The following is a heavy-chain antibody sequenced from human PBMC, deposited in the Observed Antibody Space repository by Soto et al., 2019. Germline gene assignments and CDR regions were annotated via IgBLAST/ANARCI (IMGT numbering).Heavy chain of an antibody. V-gene: IGHV3-53*01. CDR2: IYSGGST. D-gene: IGHD6-19*01. CDR3: AGSSGPNWFDP. J-gene: IGHJ5*02. Sequence: PGGSLRLSCAASGFTVSSNYMSWVRQAPGKGLEWVSVIYSGGSTYYADSVKGRFTISRDNAKNTLYLQMNSLRVEDMAVYYCAGSSGPNWFDPWGQGTLVTVSS. CDR1: GFTVSSNY.